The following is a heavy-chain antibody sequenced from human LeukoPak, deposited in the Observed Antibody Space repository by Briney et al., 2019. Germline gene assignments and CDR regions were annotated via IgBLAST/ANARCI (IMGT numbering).Heavy chain of an antibody. V-gene: IGHV4-38-2*01. J-gene: IGHJ4*02. CDR2: FYRSGGT. CDR3: ARYRSPSAITADYFDY. CDR1: GYSISSGYY. Sequence: SETLSLTCAVSGYSISSGYYWGWIRQPPGKGLEWIASFYRSGGTYYNLSLKSRVSISVDTSKNQFSLKLNSVTAADTAIYYCARYRSPSAITADYFDYWGRGTLVTASS. D-gene: IGHD6-13*01.